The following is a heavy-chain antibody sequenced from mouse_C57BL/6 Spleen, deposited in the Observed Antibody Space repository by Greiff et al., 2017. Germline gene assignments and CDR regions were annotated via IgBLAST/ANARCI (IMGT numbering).Heavy chain of an antibody. D-gene: IGHD1-1*01. V-gene: IGHV3-1*01. CDR3: ARGDYGSSLHWYFDV. CDR2: ISYSGST. J-gene: IGHJ1*03. CDR1: GYSITSGYD. Sequence: EVKLVESGPGMVKPSQSLSLTCTVTGYSITSGYDWHWIRHFPGNKLEWMGYISYSGSTNYNPSLKSRISITHDTSKNHFFLKLNSVTTEDTATYYCARGDYGSSLHWYFDVWGTGTTVTVSS.